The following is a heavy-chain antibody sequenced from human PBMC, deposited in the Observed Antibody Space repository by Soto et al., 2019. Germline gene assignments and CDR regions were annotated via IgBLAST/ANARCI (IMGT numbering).Heavy chain of an antibody. J-gene: IGHJ4*02. Sequence: SCTMSLSGAVCGGSICSYDWSWIRQTPGKGLEWIGYIYYSGSTNYNPSLKSRVTISVDTSKNQFSLKLSSVTAADTAVYYCARGTTLDYFDYWGQGTLVTVSS. CDR2: IYYSGST. CDR3: ARGTTLDYFDY. D-gene: IGHD1-26*01. V-gene: IGHV4-59*07. CDR1: GGSICSYD.